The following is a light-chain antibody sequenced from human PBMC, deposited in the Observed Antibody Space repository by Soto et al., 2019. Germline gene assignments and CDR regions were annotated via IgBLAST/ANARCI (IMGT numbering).Light chain of an antibody. V-gene: IGLV2-14*01. CDR2: EVS. J-gene: IGLJ2*01. Sequence: QSALTQPASVSGSPGQSITISCTGTNSDVGAYNYVSWYQHHPGKAPKLIIYEVSNRPSGVSNRFSGSKSGNTASLTISGLQADDXADYYCSSYTXSGTLVXGXXTK. CDR3: SSYTXSGTLV. CDR1: NSDVGAYNY.